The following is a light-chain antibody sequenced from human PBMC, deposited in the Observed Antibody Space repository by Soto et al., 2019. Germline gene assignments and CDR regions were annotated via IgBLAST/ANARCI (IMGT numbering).Light chain of an antibody. CDR1: QSISSW. CDR2: KAS. CDR3: QQYNSYLYT. J-gene: IGKJ2*01. Sequence: DIQITQPPSTLSAPAGDRVTITCRASQSISSWLAWYQQKPGKAPKLLIYKASSLESGVPSRFSGSGSGTEFTLTISSRQPDDFATYYCQQYNSYLYTFGQGTKVDIK. V-gene: IGKV1-5*03.